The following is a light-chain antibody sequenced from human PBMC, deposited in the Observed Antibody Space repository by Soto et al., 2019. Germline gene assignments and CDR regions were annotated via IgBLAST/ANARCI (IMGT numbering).Light chain of an antibody. Sequence: QSALTQSPSASGTPGQRVTISCSGSNSNIGTHSVNWFHHLPGTAPKLLIYSNDQRPSGVPDRFSGSKSGTSAYLDITGLQFEDEADYYCASWDGNLKAWVFGGGTKLTVL. CDR3: ASWDGNLKAWV. CDR1: NSNIGTHS. CDR2: SND. V-gene: IGLV1-44*01. J-gene: IGLJ3*02.